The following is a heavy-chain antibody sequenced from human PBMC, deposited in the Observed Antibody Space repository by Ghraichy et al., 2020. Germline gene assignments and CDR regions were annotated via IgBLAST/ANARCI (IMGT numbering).Heavy chain of an antibody. CDR3: ARTTTVVTQFDY. J-gene: IGHJ4*02. Sequence: SETLSLTCTVSGGSISSSSYYWGWIRQPPGKGLKWIVSYYYSGSTYYNPSLKSRVTISVDTSKYQLSLKLSSVTAADTAVYYCARTTTVVTQFDYWGQGTLVTVSS. V-gene: IGHV4-39*01. CDR2: YYYSGST. D-gene: IGHD4-23*01. CDR1: GGSISSSSYY.